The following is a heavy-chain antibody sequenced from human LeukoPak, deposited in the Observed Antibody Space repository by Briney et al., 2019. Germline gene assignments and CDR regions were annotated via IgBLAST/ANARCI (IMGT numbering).Heavy chain of an antibody. CDR3: ATAPWGVGAHSAFDI. Sequence: ASVKVSCKVSGYTLTELSMHWVRQAPGKGLEWMGGFDPEDGETIYAQKFQGRVTMTEDTSTDTAYMELSSLRSEDTAVYYCATAPWGVGAHSAFDIGGQGTMVTVSS. J-gene: IGHJ3*02. CDR2: FDPEDGET. V-gene: IGHV1-24*01. CDR1: GYTLTELS. D-gene: IGHD1-26*01.